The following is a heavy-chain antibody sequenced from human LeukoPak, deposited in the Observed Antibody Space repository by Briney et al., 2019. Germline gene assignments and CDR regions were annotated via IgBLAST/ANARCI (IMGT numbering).Heavy chain of an antibody. CDR3: ARVSGTYFDY. D-gene: IGHD1-26*01. CDR2: ISSSGSTI. V-gene: IGHV3-48*03. CDR1: GFTFSSYE. J-gene: IGHJ4*02. Sequence: GGSLRLSCAASGFTFSSYEMNWVRQAPGKGLEWVSYISSSGSTIYYADSVKGRFTISRDNAKNSLYLQMTSLRAEDTAVYYCARVSGTYFDYWGQGTLVTVSS.